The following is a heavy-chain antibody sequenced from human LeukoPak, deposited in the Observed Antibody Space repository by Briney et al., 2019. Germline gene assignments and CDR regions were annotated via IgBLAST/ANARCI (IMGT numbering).Heavy chain of an antibody. Sequence: PSETLSLTCSVSGGSISSSSCYWGWLRQPPGKGLEWIGRIYYDGSTSYNPSLKSRVTISVDTSKNQFSLKLSSVTAADTAVYYCARHVGYRQLERRGSFDYWGQGTLVTVSS. J-gene: IGHJ4*02. V-gene: IGHV4-39*01. CDR3: ARHVGYRQLERRGSFDY. D-gene: IGHD1-1*01. CDR1: GGSISSSSCY. CDR2: IYYDGST.